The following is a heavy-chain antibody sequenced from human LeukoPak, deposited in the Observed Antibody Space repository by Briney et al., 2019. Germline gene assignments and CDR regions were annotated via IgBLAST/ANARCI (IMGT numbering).Heavy chain of an antibody. CDR1: GGSISSSSYY. CDR2: ISYSGST. CDR3: AREGGPYRPLDY. V-gene: IGHV4-39*02. J-gene: IGHJ4*02. Sequence: SETLSLTCTVSGGSISSSSYYWGWIRQPPGKGLEWIGSISYSGSTYYNPSLRSRVTISIDTPKNHISLKLTSVTAADTAVYYCAREGGPYRPLDYSGQGTLVTVAS.